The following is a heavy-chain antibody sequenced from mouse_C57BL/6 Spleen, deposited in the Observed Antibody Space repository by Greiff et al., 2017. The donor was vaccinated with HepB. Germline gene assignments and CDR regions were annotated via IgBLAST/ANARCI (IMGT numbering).Heavy chain of an antibody. CDR1: GYSITSGYY. J-gene: IGHJ1*03. Sequence: VQLKESGPGLVKPSQSLSLTCSVTGYSITSGYYWNWIRQFPGNKLEWMGYISYDGSNNYNPSLKNRISITRDTSKNQFFLKLNSVTTEDTATYYCARGNRDWYFDVWGTGTTVTVSS. D-gene: IGHD2-14*01. CDR3: ARGNRDWYFDV. CDR2: ISYDGSN. V-gene: IGHV3-6*01.